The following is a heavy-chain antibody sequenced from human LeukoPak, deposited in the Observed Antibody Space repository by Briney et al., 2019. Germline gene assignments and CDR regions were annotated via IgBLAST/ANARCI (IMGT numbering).Heavy chain of an antibody. D-gene: IGHD3-22*01. CDR1: GFTFSSYA. V-gene: IGHV3-23*01. CDR2: ISGSGGST. Sequence: GGSLRLSCAASGFTFSSYAMSWVRQAPGKGLEWVSAISGSGGSTYYADSVKGRFTISRDNSKNTLYLQMNSLRAEDTAVYYRANDGAVVVSNWFDPWGQGTLVTVSS. CDR3: ANDGAVVVSNWFDP. J-gene: IGHJ5*02.